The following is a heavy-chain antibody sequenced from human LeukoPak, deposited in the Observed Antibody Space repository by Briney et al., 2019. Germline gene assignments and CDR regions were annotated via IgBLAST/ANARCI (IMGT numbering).Heavy chain of an antibody. CDR1: GFTFDDYA. Sequence: GGSLRLSCAASGFTFDDYAMHWVRQAPGKGLEWVSGISWNSGSIGYADSVKGRFTISRDNAKNSLYLQMNSLRAEDTAVYYCARDSYYYDSSGYYYGQPYYYYGMDVWGQGTTVTVSS. J-gene: IGHJ6*02. V-gene: IGHV3-9*01. CDR2: ISWNSGSI. D-gene: IGHD3-22*01. CDR3: ARDSYYYDSSGYYYGQPYYYYGMDV.